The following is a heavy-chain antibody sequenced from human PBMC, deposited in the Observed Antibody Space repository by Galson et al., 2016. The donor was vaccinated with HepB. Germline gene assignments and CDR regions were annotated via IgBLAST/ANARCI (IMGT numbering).Heavy chain of an antibody. D-gene: IGHD6-19*01. J-gene: IGHJ1*01. CDR2: ISDDGTNK. V-gene: IGHV3-30*03. CDR1: GFSFRNYG. CDR3: VAGKEYFQH. Sequence: SLRLSCAASGFSFRNYGMHWVRQAPGKGLDWVSAISDDGTNKYYADSVKGRFTISRDNSKNTLSLQMNRLRAEDTAVYYCVAGKEYFQHWGQGTLVTVSS.